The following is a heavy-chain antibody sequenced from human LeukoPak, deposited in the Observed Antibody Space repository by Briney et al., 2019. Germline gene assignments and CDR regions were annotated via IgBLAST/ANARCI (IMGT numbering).Heavy chain of an antibody. D-gene: IGHD3-22*01. CDR1: GFTFSIYA. CDR3: AKSDGSSGYWLLLGY. Sequence: GGSLRLSCAAFGFTFSIYAMSWVRQAPGKGLEWVSAISGSGGSTYYADSVKGRFTISRDNSKNTLYLQMNSLRAEDTAVYYCAKSDGSSGYWLLLGYWGQGTLVTVSS. CDR2: ISGSGGST. V-gene: IGHV3-23*01. J-gene: IGHJ4*02.